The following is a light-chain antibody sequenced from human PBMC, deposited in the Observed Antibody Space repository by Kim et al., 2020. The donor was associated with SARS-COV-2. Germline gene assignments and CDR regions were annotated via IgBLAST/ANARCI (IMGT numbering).Light chain of an antibody. CDR1: QSVSSN. CDR3: QQYNNWLT. CDR2: DAS. V-gene: IGKV3-15*01. Sequence: SGSPGERATLSCRASQSVSSNLAWYQQKPGQAPRRLIYDASTKATGIPARCSGSGSGTEFTLTISSLQSEDFAVYYCQQYNNWLTFGGGTKVDIK. J-gene: IGKJ4*01.